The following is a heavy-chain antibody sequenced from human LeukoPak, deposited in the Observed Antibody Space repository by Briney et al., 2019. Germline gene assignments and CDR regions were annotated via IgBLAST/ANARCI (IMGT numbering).Heavy chain of an antibody. CDR3: ARDGFIAAADNWFDP. V-gene: IGHV3-21*01. CDR2: ISSSSSYI. D-gene: IGHD6-13*01. Sequence: GGSLRLSCAASGFTFSSYSMNWVRQAPGKGLEWVSSISSSSSYIYYADSVKSRFTISRDNAKNSLYLQMSSLRAEDTAVYYCARDGFIAAADNWFDPWGQGTLVTVSS. J-gene: IGHJ5*02. CDR1: GFTFSSYS.